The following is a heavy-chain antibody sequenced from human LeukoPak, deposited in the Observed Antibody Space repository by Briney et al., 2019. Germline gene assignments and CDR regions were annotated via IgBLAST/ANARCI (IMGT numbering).Heavy chain of an antibody. CDR2: INHSGST. J-gene: IGHJ6*03. CDR1: GGSFSGYY. Sequence: SETLSLTCAVYGGSFSGYYWSWIRQPPGKGLEWIGEINHSGSTNYNPSLKSRVTISVDTSKNQFSLKLSSVTAADTAVYYCARTTEAHSWRTRYYDYYMDVWGKGTTVTISS. D-gene: IGHD6-13*01. CDR3: ARTTEAHSWRTRYYDYYMDV. V-gene: IGHV4-34*01.